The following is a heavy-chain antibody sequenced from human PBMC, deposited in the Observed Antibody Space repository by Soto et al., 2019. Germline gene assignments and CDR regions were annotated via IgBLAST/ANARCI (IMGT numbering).Heavy chain of an antibody. V-gene: IGHV5-10-1*01. D-gene: IGHD6-25*01. CDR3: ARLGSSAYYYYYGMDV. J-gene: IGHJ6*02. CDR2: IDPSDSYT. CDR1: GYSFTSYW. Sequence: GESLKISCKGSGYSFTSYWISWVRQMPGKGLEWMGRIDPSDSYTNHSPSFQGHVTISADKSISTAYLQWSSLKASDTAMYYCARLGSSAYYYYYGMDVWGQGTTVTVSS.